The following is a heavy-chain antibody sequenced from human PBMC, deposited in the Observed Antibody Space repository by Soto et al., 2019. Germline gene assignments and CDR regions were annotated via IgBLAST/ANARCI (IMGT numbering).Heavy chain of an antibody. D-gene: IGHD2-15*01. J-gene: IGHJ4*02. CDR2: IYWDDDK. CDR1: GFSLSTSGVG. Sequence: QITLKESGPTLVKPTQTLTLTCTFSGFSLSTSGVGVGWFRQPPGKALEWLALIYWDDDKRYSPSLKSRLTITKDPSENQVVLTMTNMDPVDTATYYCAHRKMVADTRYFDYWGQGTLVTVSS. V-gene: IGHV2-5*02. CDR3: AHRKMVADTRYFDY.